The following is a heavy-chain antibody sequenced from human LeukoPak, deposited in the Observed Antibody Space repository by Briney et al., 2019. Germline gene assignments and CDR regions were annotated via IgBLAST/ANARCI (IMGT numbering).Heavy chain of an antibody. V-gene: IGHV1-2*02. J-gene: IGHJ4*02. CDR3: ARAPYSSWFPLY. D-gene: IGHD6-13*01. CDR2: INPNTGGT. CDR1: GYPFSAYY. Sequence: ASVKVSCKASGYPFSAYYIHWVRQAPGQGLECMGCINPNTGGTNYTQKFQGRVTITRDTSINTVYMELSRLSFDDTAVYYCARAPYSSWFPLYWGQGTLVTVSS.